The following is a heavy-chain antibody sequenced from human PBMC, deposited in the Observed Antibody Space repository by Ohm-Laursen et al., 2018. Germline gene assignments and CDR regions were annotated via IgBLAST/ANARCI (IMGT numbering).Heavy chain of an antibody. CDR3: ARADYGDYDY. V-gene: IGHV3-9*01. CDR1: GFTFDDYA. J-gene: IGHJ4*02. D-gene: IGHD4-17*01. Sequence: RSLRLSCSASGFTFDDYAVHWVRQAPGKGLEWVSGMSWNSDRIGYADSVKGRFTISRDNAKNSLYLQMNSLRAEDTAVYYCARADYGDYDYWGQGALVTVSS. CDR2: MSWNSDRI.